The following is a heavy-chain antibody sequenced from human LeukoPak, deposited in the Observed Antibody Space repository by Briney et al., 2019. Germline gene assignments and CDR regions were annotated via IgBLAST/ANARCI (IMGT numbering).Heavy chain of an antibody. CDR2: ISVSGNT. V-gene: IGHV3-23*01. CDR3: ARGTPTTRDFDY. J-gene: IGHJ4*02. D-gene: IGHD4-11*01. Sequence: GGSLRLSCAASGFTLSSYAMSWVRQAPGKGLEWVSAISVSGNTYHADSVKGRFTISRDNAKNSLFLQMNSLRAEDTAVYYCARGTPTTRDFDYWGQGTLVTVSS. CDR1: GFTLSSYA.